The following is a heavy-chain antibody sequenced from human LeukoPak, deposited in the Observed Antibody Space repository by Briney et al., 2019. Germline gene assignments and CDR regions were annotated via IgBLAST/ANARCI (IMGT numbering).Heavy chain of an antibody. CDR1: GGSISSYY. CDR3: ASSLIVGATGGVDY. J-gene: IGHJ4*02. Sequence: SETLSLTCTVSGGSISSYYWSWIRQPPGKGLEWIGYIYYSGSTNYNPSLKSRVTISVDTSKNQFSLKLSSVTAADTAAYYCASSLIVGATGGVDYWGQGTLVTVSS. CDR2: IYYSGST. V-gene: IGHV4-59*08. D-gene: IGHD1-26*01.